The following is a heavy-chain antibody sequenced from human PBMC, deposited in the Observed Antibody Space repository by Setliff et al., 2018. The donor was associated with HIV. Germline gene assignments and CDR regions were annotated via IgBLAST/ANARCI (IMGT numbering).Heavy chain of an antibody. J-gene: IGHJ4*02. Sequence: SETLSLTCFVSGVSISGNCWGWIRQPQGKGLEWIGYIYTSRTTEYNPNLDSRFTISVDTSRAQFSLNLKSVTAADTALYFCARLIHPGLLYFDYWGLGMLVTVSS. D-gene: IGHD2-8*02. CDR1: GVSISGNC. V-gene: IGHV4-4*09. CDR2: IYTSRTT. CDR3: ARLIHPGLLYFDY.